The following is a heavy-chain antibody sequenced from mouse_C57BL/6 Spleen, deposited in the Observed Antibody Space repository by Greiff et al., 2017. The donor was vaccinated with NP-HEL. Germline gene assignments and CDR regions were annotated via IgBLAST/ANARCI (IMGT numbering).Heavy chain of an antibody. D-gene: IGHD1-1*01. V-gene: IGHV1-15*01. CDR2: IDPETGGT. CDR3: TRSGNYEDFFAY. CDR1: GYTFTDYE. J-gene: IGHJ3*01. Sequence: QVQLQQSGAELVRPGASVTLSCKASGYTFTDYEMHWVKQTPVHGLEWIGAIDPETGGTAYNQKFKGKAILTADKSSSTAYMELRSLTSEDSAVYYCTRSGNYEDFFAYWGQGTLVTVSA.